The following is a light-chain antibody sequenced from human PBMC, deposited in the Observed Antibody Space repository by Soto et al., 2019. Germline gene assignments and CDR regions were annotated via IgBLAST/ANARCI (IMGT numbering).Light chain of an antibody. Sequence: EIVLTQSPGTLSLSPGERATLSCRSSQSVSSNYLAWYQQKPDQAPRLVIYYVSGRATGIPDRFSGSGSGTDFTLTISRLEPEDFAVYYCQQYGRSPTFGQGTKVHIK. CDR1: QSVSSNY. CDR2: YVS. V-gene: IGKV3-20*01. J-gene: IGKJ1*01. CDR3: QQYGRSPT.